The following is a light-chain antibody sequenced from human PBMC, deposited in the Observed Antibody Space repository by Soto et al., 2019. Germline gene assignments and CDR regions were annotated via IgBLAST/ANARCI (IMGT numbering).Light chain of an antibody. CDR2: DSN. J-gene: IGLJ3*02. CDR3: ATWDVSGLV. V-gene: IGLV1-51*01. CDR1: TSNIENNH. Sequence: QSVLTQPPSVSAAPGQMVTIACSGSTSNIENNHLSWYQQVPRTAPKLLIYDSNQRPSGLPDRFSASRSGTSATLGITGLQAGDESDYYCATWDVSGLVFGGGTQLTVL.